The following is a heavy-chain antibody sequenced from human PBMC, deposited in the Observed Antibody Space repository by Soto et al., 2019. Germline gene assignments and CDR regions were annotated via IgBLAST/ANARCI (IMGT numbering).Heavy chain of an antibody. J-gene: IGHJ4*02. D-gene: IGHD1-1*01. CDR3: ASLYWNDYYCDY. CDR1: GVTFSSYA. CDR2: ISYDGSNK. V-gene: IGHV3-30-3*01. Sequence: QVQLVESGGGVVQPGRSLRLSCAASGVTFSSYAMHWVIQAPGTGLEWGAVISYDGSNKYYADSVKGRFTISRDNSKNTLYLQMNSLRAEDTAVYYCASLYWNDYYCDYCGQGTLVTVSS.